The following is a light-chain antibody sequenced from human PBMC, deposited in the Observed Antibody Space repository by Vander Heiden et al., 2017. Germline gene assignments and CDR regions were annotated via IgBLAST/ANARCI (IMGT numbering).Light chain of an antibody. Sequence: DIQMTPSPSSLSASVGDRVTITCQASQDISNYLNWYQQKPGKAPKLLIYDASNLETGVPSRFSGSGSGTDFTFTITSLQPEDIATYYCQQYGNLPTFGPGTKVDIK. J-gene: IGKJ3*01. CDR3: QQYGNLPT. CDR2: DAS. V-gene: IGKV1-33*01. CDR1: QDISNY.